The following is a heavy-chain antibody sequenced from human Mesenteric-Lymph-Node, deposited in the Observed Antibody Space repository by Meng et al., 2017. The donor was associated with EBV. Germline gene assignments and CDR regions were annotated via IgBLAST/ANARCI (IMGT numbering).Heavy chain of an antibody. J-gene: IGHJ4*02. CDR3: ARDNSGWSRDY. CDR1: GFTLSSYS. V-gene: IGHV3-21*01. Sequence: VQLVASGGGLADPVGSLRLSLVASGFTLSSYSMSWVRQAPGKGLEWVSFINRDTSNINYADSVKGLFTVSRDNAKNSLYLQMSSLGAEDTAVYYCARDNSGWSRDYWGQGTLVTVSS. D-gene: IGHD6-19*01. CDR2: INRDTSNI.